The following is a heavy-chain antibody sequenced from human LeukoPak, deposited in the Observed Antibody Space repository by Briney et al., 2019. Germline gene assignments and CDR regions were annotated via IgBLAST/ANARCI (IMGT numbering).Heavy chain of an antibody. CDR3: ARPLRLRVSRAGFDP. CDR1: VGSFSGYH. CDR2: VNESGGT. D-gene: IGHD2-15*01. V-gene: IGHV4-34*01. Sequence: PSETLSLTCAVYVGSFSGYHWNWIRQPPGKGPEWIGEVNESGGTNINPSLRSRVILSVDTSMNQFSLKLISVTAADTAVYYCARPLRLRVSRAGFDPWGQGTLVTISS. J-gene: IGHJ5*02.